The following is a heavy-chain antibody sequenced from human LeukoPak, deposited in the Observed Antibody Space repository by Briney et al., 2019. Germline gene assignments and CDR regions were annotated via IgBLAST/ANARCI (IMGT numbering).Heavy chain of an antibody. CDR1: GGSISSGSYY. CDR3: VSCSGGSCYSPSDAFDI. CDR2: IYTSGST. J-gene: IGHJ3*02. V-gene: IGHV4-61*02. D-gene: IGHD2-15*01. Sequence: SETLSLTCTVSGGSISSGSYYWSWIPQPAGKGLEWIGRIYTSGSTNYNPSLKSRVTISVDTSKNQFSLKLSSVTAADTAVYYCVSCSGGSCYSPSDAFDIWGQGTLVTVSS.